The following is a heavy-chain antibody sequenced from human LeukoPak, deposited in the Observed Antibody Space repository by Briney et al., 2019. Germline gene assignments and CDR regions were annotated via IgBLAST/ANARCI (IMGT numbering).Heavy chain of an antibody. CDR1: GYTFTNYG. J-gene: IGHJ4*01. CDR3: ARDRQGGY. V-gene: IGHV1-18*01. CDR2: ISAYSGNT. Sequence: GASVKVSCKASGYTFTNYGITWVRQAPGQGLEWMGWISAYSGNTNYAQKLQGRVTMTTNTSASTAYMELRSLTSDDTAMYYCARDRQGGYWGHGTLVTVSS.